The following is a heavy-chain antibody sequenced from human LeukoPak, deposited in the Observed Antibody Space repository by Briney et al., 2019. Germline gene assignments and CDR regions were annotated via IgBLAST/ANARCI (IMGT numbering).Heavy chain of an antibody. CDR3: ARGYSSTVPNFDY. J-gene: IGHJ4*02. Sequence: SETLSLTCTVSGGSISSYYWTWIRQPPEKGLEWIGCISYSGTTNYNPSLKSRVSMSLDTPKNQFSLKLRSVTAADTAVYYCARGYSSTVPNFDYWGQGTLVTVSS. CDR1: GGSISSYY. D-gene: IGHD6-13*01. V-gene: IGHV4-59*12. CDR2: ISYSGTT.